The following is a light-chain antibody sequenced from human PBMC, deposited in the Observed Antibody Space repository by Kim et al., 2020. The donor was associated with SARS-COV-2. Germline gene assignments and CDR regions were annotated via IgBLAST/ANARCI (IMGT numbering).Light chain of an antibody. CDR1: KLGDKY. V-gene: IGLV3-1*01. CDR2: QDS. CDR3: QAWDSSTAWV. Sequence: SYELTQPPSVSVSPGQTASITCSGDKLGDKYACWYQQEPGQSPVLVIYQDSKRPSGIPERFSGSNSGNKATLTISGTQAMYEADYYCQAWDSSTAWVFGG. J-gene: IGLJ3*02.